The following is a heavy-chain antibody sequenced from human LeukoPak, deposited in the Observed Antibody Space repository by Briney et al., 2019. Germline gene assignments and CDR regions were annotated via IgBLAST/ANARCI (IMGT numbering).Heavy chain of an antibody. CDR3: AKDRYGGDYYYYGMDV. CDR2: ISGSGGST. V-gene: IGHV3-23*01. CDR1: GFTFSSYA. Sequence: PGGSPRLSCAASGFTFSSYAMSWVRQAPGKGLEWVSAISGSGGSTYYADSVKGRFTISRDNSKNTLYLQMNSLRAEDTAVYYCAKDRYGGDYYYYGMDVWGQGTTVTVSS. J-gene: IGHJ6*02. D-gene: IGHD3-16*01.